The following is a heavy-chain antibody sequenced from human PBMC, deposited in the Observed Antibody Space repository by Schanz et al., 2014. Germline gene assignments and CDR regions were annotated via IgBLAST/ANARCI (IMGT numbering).Heavy chain of an antibody. Sequence: EVRLVESGGGLVQPGGSLRLSCEASGFDFNSYSMNWVRQVPGKGLEWVSYISGTTTYTNYADSVRGRFTISRDRFQNTLYLRMSSLRAEDTAVYYCARPRFDYGEVDYWGQGTLXTVSS. CDR1: GFDFNSYS. CDR2: ISGTTTYT. D-gene: IGHD4-17*01. V-gene: IGHV3-48*01. J-gene: IGHJ4*02. CDR3: ARPRFDYGEVDY.